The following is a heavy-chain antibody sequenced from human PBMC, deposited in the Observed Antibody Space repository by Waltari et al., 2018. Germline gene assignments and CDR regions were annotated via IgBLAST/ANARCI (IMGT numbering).Heavy chain of an antibody. V-gene: IGHV3-74*03. J-gene: IGHJ6*02. CDR3: AREHGAVAGSYYYVGMDV. D-gene: IGHD6-19*01. CDR2: VNSDGSST. Sequence: EVQLVESGGGLVQPGGSLRLSCPASGFTFLYYCFTWVPQAPGKGLVWVARVNSDGSSTSDADSVKGRFTVSRDSARNSLVLQMNSLRVEDTAVYFCAREHGAVAGSYYYVGMDVWGQGTTVIVSS. CDR1: GFTFLYYC.